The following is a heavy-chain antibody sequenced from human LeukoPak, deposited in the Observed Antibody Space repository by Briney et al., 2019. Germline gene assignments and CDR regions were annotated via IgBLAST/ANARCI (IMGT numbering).Heavy chain of an antibody. D-gene: IGHD1-20*01. J-gene: IGHJ5*02. CDR2: ITPILGIA. CDR1: GGTFSSYA. Sequence: ASVKVSCKASGGTFSSYAISWVRQAPGQGPEWMGRITPILGIANYAQKFQGRVTITADKSTSTAYMELSSLRSEDTAVYYCARDSDNWNVGGFDPWGQGTLVTVSS. CDR3: ARDSDNWNVGGFDP. V-gene: IGHV1-69*04.